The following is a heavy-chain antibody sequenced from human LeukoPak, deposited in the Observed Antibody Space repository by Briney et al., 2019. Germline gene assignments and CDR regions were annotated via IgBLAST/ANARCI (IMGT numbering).Heavy chain of an antibody. D-gene: IGHD3-3*01. CDR2: IKSRGDGETR. J-gene: IGHJ3*02. CDR1: GFTFSIAW. Sequence: PGGSLRLSCAASGFTFSIAWMSWVRQAPGKGLEWVGRIKSRGDGETRDYAAPVKDRFIISRDDSKNTLYLQMNSLRTEDTAIYYCAAVGEWLSNAFNTWGQETLVTVSA. V-gene: IGHV3-15*01. CDR3: AAVGEWLSNAFNT.